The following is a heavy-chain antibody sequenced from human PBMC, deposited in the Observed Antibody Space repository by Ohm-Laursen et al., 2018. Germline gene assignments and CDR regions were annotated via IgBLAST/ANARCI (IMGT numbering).Heavy chain of an antibody. CDR1: GASISSYY. J-gene: IGHJ4*02. Sequence: GTLSLTCTVSGASISSYYWTWIRQPPGKGLEWIGYIYHTVSTNYNPSLKSRVTISVDTSKNQFSLKLTSVTAADTAIYYCARHDSGWYYFDYWGQGTLVTVSS. D-gene: IGHD6-19*01. CDR3: ARHDSGWYYFDY. CDR2: IYHTVST. V-gene: IGHV4-59*08.